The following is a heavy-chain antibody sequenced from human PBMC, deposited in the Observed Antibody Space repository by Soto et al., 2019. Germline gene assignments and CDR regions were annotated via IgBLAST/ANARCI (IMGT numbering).Heavy chain of an antibody. V-gene: IGHV4-59*01. J-gene: IGHJ4*02. CDR1: GGSISSYY. D-gene: IGHD2-15*01. CDR3: ASGGSCYSRYCYFDY. Sequence: SLTCTVSGGSISSYYWSWIRQPPGKGLEWIGYIYYSGSTNYNPSLKSRVTISVDTSKNQFSLKLSSVTAADTAVYYCASGGSCYSRYCYFDYWGQGTLVTLL. CDR2: IYYSGST.